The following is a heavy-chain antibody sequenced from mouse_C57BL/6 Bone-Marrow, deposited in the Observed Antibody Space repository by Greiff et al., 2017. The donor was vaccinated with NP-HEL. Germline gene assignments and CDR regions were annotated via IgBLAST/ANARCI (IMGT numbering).Heavy chain of an antibody. V-gene: IGHV2-2*01. CDR3: ARALYYPGYFDV. CDR2: IWSGGSK. CDR1: GFSLTSYG. Sequence: VQLQQSGPGLVQPSQSLSITCTVSGFSLTSYGVHWVRQSPGKGLEWLGVIWSGGSKDYNAAFISRLSISKDNSKSQVFFKMNSLQADDTAIYYCARALYYPGYFDVWGTGTTVTVSS. J-gene: IGHJ1*03. D-gene: IGHD1-1*01.